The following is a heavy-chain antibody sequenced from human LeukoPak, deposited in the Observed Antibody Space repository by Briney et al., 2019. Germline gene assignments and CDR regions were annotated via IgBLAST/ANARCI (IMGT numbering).Heavy chain of an antibody. V-gene: IGHV3-21*01. J-gene: IGHJ6*03. CDR3: ARGVPAAIFGGDYYYMDV. CDR1: GFTFSSYS. D-gene: IGHD2-2*02. Sequence: GGSLRLSCAASGFTFSSYSMNWVRQAPGKGREGVSSISSSRSCIYYADSVKGRFTISRYNAKNSLYLQMNSLRAEDTAVYYCARGVPAAIFGGDYYYMDVWGKGTPVTVSS. CDR2: ISSSRSCI.